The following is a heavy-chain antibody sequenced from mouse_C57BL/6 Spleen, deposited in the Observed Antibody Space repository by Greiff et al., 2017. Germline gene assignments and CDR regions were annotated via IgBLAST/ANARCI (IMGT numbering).Heavy chain of an antibody. J-gene: IGHJ4*01. Sequence: VQLKQSGPELVKPGASVKISCKASGYSFTGYYMHWVQQSHGNILDWIGYIYPYNGVSSYNQKFKGKATLTVDKSTSTAYLELRRLTSEDAAGYYCARESRAMDYWGQGTSVTVSS. D-gene: IGHD1-1*01. CDR1: GYSFTGYY. CDR2: IYPYNGVS. CDR3: ARESRAMDY. V-gene: IGHV1-31*01.